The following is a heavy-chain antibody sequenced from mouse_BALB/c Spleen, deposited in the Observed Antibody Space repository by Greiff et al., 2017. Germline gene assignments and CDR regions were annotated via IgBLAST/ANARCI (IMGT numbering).Heavy chain of an antibody. CDR3: ARSARYDDAMDY. D-gene: IGHD2-14*01. CDR1: GYTFTSYW. CDR2: INPSTGYT. Sequence: QVQLQQSGAELAKPGASVKMSCKASGYTFTSYWMHWVKQRPGQGLEWIGYINPSTGYTEYNQKFKDKATLTADKSSSTAYMQLSSLTSEDSAVYYCARSARYDDAMDYWGQGTSVTVSS. J-gene: IGHJ4*01. V-gene: IGHV1-7*01.